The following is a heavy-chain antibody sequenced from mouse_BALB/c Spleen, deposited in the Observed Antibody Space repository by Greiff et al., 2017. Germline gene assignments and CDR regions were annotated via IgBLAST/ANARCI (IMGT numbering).Heavy chain of an antibody. D-gene: IGHD2-3*01. CDR2: IDPANGNT. J-gene: IGHJ4*01. V-gene: IGHV14-3*02. CDR3: ARGWLGYAMDY. Sequence: EVQLQQSGAELVKPGASVKLSCTASGFNIKDTYMHWVKQRPEQGLEWIGRIDPANGNTKYDPKFQGKATITADTSSNTAYLQLSSLTSEDTAVYYCARGWLGYAMDYWGQGTSVTVSS. CDR1: GFNIKDTY.